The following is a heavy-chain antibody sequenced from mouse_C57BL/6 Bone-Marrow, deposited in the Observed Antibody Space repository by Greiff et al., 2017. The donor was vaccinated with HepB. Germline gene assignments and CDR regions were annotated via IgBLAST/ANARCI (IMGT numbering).Heavy chain of an antibody. CDR3: ARGYSNYSYFFDY. J-gene: IGHJ2*01. CDR2: INPNNGGT. CDR1: GYTFTDYN. V-gene: IGHV1-18*01. D-gene: IGHD2-5*01. Sequence: EVQGVESGPELVKPGASVKIPCKASGYTFTDYNMDWVKQSHGKSLEWIGDINPNNGGTIYNQKFKGKATLTVDKSSSTAYMELRSLTSEDTAVYYCARGYSNYSYFFDYWGQGTTLTVSS.